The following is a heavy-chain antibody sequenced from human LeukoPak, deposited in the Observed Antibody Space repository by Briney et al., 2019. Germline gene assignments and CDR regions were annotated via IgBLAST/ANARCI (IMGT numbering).Heavy chain of an antibody. CDR2: IYHSGSA. D-gene: IGHD2-2*01. CDR3: ARDPRWLTPDCTSTSCYENYFDP. J-gene: IGHJ5*02. V-gene: IGHV4-38-2*02. Sequence: SETLSLTCAVSGYSISNGYQWAWIRQPPGKTLAWIGSIYHSGSAHYNPSLKSRVTISVDTSNNHFSLRLSSVTAADTAVYYCARDPRWLTPDCTSTSCYENYFDPWGQGTLVTVSS. CDR1: GYSISNGYQ.